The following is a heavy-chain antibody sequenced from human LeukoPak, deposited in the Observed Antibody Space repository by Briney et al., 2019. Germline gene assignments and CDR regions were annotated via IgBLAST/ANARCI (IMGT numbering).Heavy chain of an antibody. Sequence: SETLSLTCAVYGGSFSGYYWSWIRQPPGKGLEWIGEINHSGSTNYNPSLKSRVTISVDTSKNQFSLKLSSVTAADTAVYYCARGWKSSSSLVELDYWGQGTLVTVSS. V-gene: IGHV4-34*01. CDR2: INHSGST. D-gene: IGHD6-6*01. CDR1: GGSFSGYY. J-gene: IGHJ4*02. CDR3: ARGWKSSSSLVELDY.